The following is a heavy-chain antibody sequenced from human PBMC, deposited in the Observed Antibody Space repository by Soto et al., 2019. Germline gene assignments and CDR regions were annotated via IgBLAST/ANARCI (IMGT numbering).Heavy chain of an antibody. CDR2: ISYDGSNK. Sequence: QVQLVESGGGVGQPGRSLRLSCAASGFTFSSYAMHWVRQAPGKGLEWVAVISYDGSNKYYADSVKGRFTISRDNSKNTLYLQMNSLRAEDTAVYYCARWGLDSSGYYFDYWGQGTLVTVSS. J-gene: IGHJ4*02. V-gene: IGHV3-30-3*01. CDR1: GFTFSSYA. CDR3: ARWGLDSSGYYFDY. D-gene: IGHD3-22*01.